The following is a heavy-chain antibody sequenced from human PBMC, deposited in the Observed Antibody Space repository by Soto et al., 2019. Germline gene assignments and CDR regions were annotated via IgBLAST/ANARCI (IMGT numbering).Heavy chain of an antibody. Sequence: SETLSLTCTVSGGSISSYYRSWIRQPPGKGLEWIGYIYYSGSTNYNPSLKSRVTISVDTSKNQFSLKLSSVTAADTAVYYCARVRGDYGEYYFDYWGQGTLVTVSS. CDR3: ARVRGDYGEYYFDY. J-gene: IGHJ4*02. V-gene: IGHV4-59*01. CDR1: GGSISSYY. CDR2: IYYSGST. D-gene: IGHD4-17*01.